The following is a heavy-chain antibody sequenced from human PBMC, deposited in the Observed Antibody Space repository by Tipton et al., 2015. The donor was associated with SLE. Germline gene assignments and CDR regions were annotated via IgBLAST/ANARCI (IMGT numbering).Heavy chain of an antibody. D-gene: IGHD1-14*01. V-gene: IGHV4-59*01. CDR2: ISYSGST. CDR3: ARRYRNPAPDSLDL. Sequence: TLSLTCTVSGGSISSYYWNWIRQPPGKGLEWIAYISYSGSTNYNPSLKSRITISVDMSKNQFSLTLGSVTAADTAVYYCARRYRNPAPDSLDLWGLGTVVTVSS. CDR1: GGSISSYY. J-gene: IGHJ3*01.